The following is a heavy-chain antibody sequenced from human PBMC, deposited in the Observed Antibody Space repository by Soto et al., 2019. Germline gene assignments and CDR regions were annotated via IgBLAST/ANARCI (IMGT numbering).Heavy chain of an antibody. CDR2: ITSDTKTI. V-gene: IGHV3-48*02. Sequence: DVQLVESGGGLVQPGGSLRLTCAASGFPFSIYSMNWVRQAPGKGLEWSSYITSDTKTIKYADSVKGRFTISRDNAKNLVYLQMNSLRDEDTAVYFCARSVEGHFDYWGQGTVVTVSS. J-gene: IGHJ4*02. CDR3: ARSVEGHFDY. D-gene: IGHD6-19*01. CDR1: GFPFSIYS.